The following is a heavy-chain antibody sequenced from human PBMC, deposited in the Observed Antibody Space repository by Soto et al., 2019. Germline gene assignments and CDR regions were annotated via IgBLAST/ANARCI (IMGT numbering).Heavy chain of an antibody. D-gene: IGHD3-10*01. J-gene: IGHJ5*02. CDR3: ARRTAGALETYYSSWFDP. CDR1: GGSFSGYY. V-gene: IGHV4-34*01. CDR2: INHSGTT. Sequence: SETLSLTCAVYGGSFSGYYWSWIRQPPGRGLEWIGEINHSGTTNNNPSLKSRVTISVDTSKNQFSLKVSSVTAADTAVYYCARRTAGALETYYSSWFDPWCQGTLVTVSS.